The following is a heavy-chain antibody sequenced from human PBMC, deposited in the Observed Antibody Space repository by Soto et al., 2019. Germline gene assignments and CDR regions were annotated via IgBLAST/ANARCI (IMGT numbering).Heavy chain of an antibody. Sequence: SVKVSCKASGGTFSSYAISWVRQAPGQGLEWMGGIIPIFGTANCAQKFQGRVTITADESTSTAYMELSSLRSEDTAVYYCARLVVTIFGVIAYYYNGMDVWGQGTTVTVSS. D-gene: IGHD3-3*01. V-gene: IGHV1-69*13. CDR2: IIPIFGTA. CDR3: ARLVVTIFGVIAYYYNGMDV. CDR1: GGTFSSYA. J-gene: IGHJ6*02.